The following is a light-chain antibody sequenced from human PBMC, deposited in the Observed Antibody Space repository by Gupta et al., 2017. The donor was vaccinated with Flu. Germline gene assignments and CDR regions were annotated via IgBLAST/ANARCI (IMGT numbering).Light chain of an antibody. CDR2: TAA. V-gene: IGKV1-39*01. CDR3: HQHHRNPPYT. Sequence: DIQMTQSPSSLSASLGDRVTITFRASQSISSYLNWYQQKPGKGPKPLIFTAASLQRGGPLRLSGGGCGKNLSLTTISRQQEDFAAYYYHQHHRNPPYTFGQGTKVEIK. CDR1: QSISSY. J-gene: IGKJ2*01.